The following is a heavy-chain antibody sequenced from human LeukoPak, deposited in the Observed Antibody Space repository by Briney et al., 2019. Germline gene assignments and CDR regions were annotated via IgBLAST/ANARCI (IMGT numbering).Heavy chain of an antibody. V-gene: IGHV3-48*03. J-gene: IGHJ6*03. CDR1: GFTFSSYE. CDR3: AKGGGAYYYYYMDV. D-gene: IGHD1-26*01. Sequence: GGSLRLSCAASGFTFSSYEMNWVRQAPGKGLEWVSYISSSGSTIYHADSVKGRFTISRDNAENSLYLQMNSLRTEDTALYYCAKGGGAYYYYYMDVWGKGTTVTISS. CDR2: ISSSGSTI.